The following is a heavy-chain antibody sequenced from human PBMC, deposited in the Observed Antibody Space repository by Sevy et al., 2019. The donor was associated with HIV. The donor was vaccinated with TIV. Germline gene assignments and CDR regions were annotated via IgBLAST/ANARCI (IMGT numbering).Heavy chain of an antibody. CDR3: ALSKPDDCMSTSCYQAGFFYYGMDV. J-gene: IGHJ6*02. D-gene: IGHD2-2*01. CDR1: GYTFTSYD. V-gene: IGHV1-8*01. Sequence: ASVKVSCKASGYTFTSYDINWVRQATGQGLEWMGWMNPNSGNTGYAQKFQGRVTMTRHTSISTAYMELSSLRSEDTAVYYYALSKPDDCMSTSCYQAGFFYYGMDVWGQGTTVTVSS. CDR2: MNPNSGNT.